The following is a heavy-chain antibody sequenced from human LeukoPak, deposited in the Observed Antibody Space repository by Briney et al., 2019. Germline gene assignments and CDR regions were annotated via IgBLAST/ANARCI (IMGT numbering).Heavy chain of an antibody. D-gene: IGHD3-10*01. CDR3: ARGPVFYYGSGSYYYGMDV. V-gene: IGHV1-8*01. CDR2: MNPSSGNT. J-gene: IGHJ6*02. CDR1: GYTFTSYD. Sequence: GASVKVSCKASGYTFTSYDINWVRQATGQGLEWMGWMNPSSGNTGYAQKFQGRVTMTRNTSISTAYMELSSLRSEDTAVYYCARGPVFYYGSGSYYYGMDVWGQGTTVTVSS.